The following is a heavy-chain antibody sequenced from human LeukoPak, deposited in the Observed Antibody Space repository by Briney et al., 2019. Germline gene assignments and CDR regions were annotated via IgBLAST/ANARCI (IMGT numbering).Heavy chain of an antibody. CDR1: GGSFSGYY. J-gene: IGHJ4*02. Sequence: SETLSLTCAVYGGSFSGYYWSWIRQPPGKGLEWIGEINHSGSTNYNPSLKSRVTISVDTSKNQFSLKLSSVTAADTAVYYCARVPVSSSSGWYRGFDYWGQGTLVTVSS. CDR3: ARVPVSSSSGWYRGFDY. CDR2: INHSGST. D-gene: IGHD6-19*01. V-gene: IGHV4-34*01.